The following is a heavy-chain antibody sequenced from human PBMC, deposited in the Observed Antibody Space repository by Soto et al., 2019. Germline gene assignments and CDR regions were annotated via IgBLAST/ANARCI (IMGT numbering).Heavy chain of an antibody. J-gene: IGHJ6*02. V-gene: IGHV4-61*01. CDR1: GGSVSSGSYY. CDR2: IYYSGST. CDR3: ASVTRTCISTSCYRYYYGMDV. Sequence: QVQLQESGPGLVKPSETLSLTCTVSGGSVSSGSYYWSWIRQPPGKGLEWIGYIYYSGSTNYNPSLKSRGTLSVDTSKNQFSLKLSSVTAADTAVYYCASVTRTCISTSCYRYYYGMDVWGQGTTVTVSS. D-gene: IGHD2-2*02.